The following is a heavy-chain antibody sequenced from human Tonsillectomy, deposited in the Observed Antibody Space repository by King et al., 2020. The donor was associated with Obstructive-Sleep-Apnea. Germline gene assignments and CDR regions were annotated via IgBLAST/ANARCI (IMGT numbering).Heavy chain of an antibody. V-gene: IGHV3-33*01. CDR3: ARDLLGYGAPEYLDY. J-gene: IGHJ4*02. CDR1: GFTFSSYG. CDR2: IWYDGSNK. D-gene: IGHD4-17*01. Sequence: VQLVESGGGVVQPGRSLRLSCAASGFTFSSYGMHWVRQAPGKGLEWVAVIWYDGSNKYYADSVKGRFTISRDNSKNTLYLQMNSLRAEDTAVYYCARDLLGYGAPEYLDYWGQGTLVTVSS.